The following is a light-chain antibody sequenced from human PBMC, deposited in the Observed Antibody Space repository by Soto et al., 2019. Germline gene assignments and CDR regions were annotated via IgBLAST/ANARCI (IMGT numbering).Light chain of an antibody. CDR1: SSDVGYYNY. V-gene: IGLV2-14*01. J-gene: IGLJ2*01. Sequence: QSALTQPASVSGSPGQSITISCTGTSSDVGYYNYVSWYQQHPGKAPKLMIYEVSNRPSGVSNRFSGSKSGNTASLSISGLQAEDEGGYYCTSYASSSTLVFGGGTQRTVL. CDR3: TSYASSSTLV. CDR2: EVS.